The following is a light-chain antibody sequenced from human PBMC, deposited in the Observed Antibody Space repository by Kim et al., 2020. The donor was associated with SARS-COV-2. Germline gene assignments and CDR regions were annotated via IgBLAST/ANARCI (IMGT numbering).Light chain of an antibody. CDR2: GKN. J-gene: IGLJ3*02. CDR1: SLRNYY. V-gene: IGLV3-19*01. Sequence: SSELTQDPAVSVALGQTVRITCQGDSLRNYYASWYQQRPGQAPILVNFGKNNRPSGIPDRFSGSSSGNTASLSITGTQAEDEAVYYCYSRRRSGSHLVFG. CDR3: YSRRRSGSHLV.